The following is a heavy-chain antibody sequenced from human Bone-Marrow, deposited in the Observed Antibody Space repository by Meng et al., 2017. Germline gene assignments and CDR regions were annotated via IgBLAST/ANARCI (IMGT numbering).Heavy chain of an antibody. CDR2: IIPIFGTA. CDR1: GGTFSSYT. Sequence: SVKVSCKASGGTFSSYTISWVRQAPGQGLEWMGGIIPIFGTANYAQKFQGRVTITADESTSTAYMELSSLRSEDTAVYYCARVGKTRVHFQRSGSYYKSYYYYGTDVWGQGTTVTVSS. D-gene: IGHD3-10*01. J-gene: IGHJ6*02. CDR3: ARVGKTRVHFQRSGSYYKSYYYYGTDV. V-gene: IGHV1-69*13.